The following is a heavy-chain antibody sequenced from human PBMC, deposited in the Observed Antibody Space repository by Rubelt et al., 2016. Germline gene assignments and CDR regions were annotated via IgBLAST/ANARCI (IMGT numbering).Heavy chain of an antibody. V-gene: IGHV4-31*03. CDR2: IYYSGST. J-gene: IGHJ5*02. D-gene: IGHD3-3*01. Sequence: QLQLQESGPGLVKPSETLSLTCTVSGGSISSGGYYWSWIRQHPGKGLEWIGYIYYSGSTYYNPSLKCRVTISVETSKNQFSLKLSSVTAADTAVYYCARKRRALEGGPWFDPWGQGTLVTVSS. CDR3: ARKRRALEGGPWFDP. CDR1: GGSISSGGYY.